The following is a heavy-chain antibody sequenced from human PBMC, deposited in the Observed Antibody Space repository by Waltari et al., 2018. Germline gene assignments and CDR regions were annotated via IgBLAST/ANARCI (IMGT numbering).Heavy chain of an antibody. Sequence: QVQLVESGGGVVHPGGSLRLSCATSGFTFNTYAMHWVRQAPGKGLEWVAFIRYDGSLKLYADSVKGRFTISRDASKNTLDLQMSSLRPEDTAVYYCAKDGDYYDTSGSGSFFDYWGQGTLVTVSS. CDR1: GFTFNTYA. V-gene: IGHV3-30*02. D-gene: IGHD3-22*01. CDR3: AKDGDYYDTSGSGSFFDY. CDR2: IRYDGSLK. J-gene: IGHJ4*02.